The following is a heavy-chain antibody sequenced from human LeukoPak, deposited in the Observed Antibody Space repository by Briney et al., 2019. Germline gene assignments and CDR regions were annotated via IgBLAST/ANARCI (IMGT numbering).Heavy chain of an antibody. Sequence: GASVKVSCKASGGTFSSYAISWVRQAPGQGLEWMGRIIPILGIANYAQKFQGRVTITADKSTSTAYMELSSLRSEDTAVYYCARDRYYDSSGYRGNDAFDIWGQGTMVTVSS. V-gene: IGHV1-69*04. CDR3: ARDRYYDSSGYRGNDAFDI. J-gene: IGHJ3*02. D-gene: IGHD3-22*01. CDR1: GGTFSSYA. CDR2: IIPILGIA.